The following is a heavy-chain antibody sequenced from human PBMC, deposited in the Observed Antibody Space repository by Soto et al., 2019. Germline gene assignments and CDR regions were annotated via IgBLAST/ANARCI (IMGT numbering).Heavy chain of an antibody. CDR1: GFIFSNHA. V-gene: IGHV3-23*01. CDR3: AKRQGIGAAAKNFDF. D-gene: IGHD6-13*01. J-gene: IGHJ4*02. Sequence: XGSLRLSCSAAGFIFSNHAMSWVRQVPGKGLEWVSGISAGGNLIYYADSVRGRFTMSRDNSKNMLYLQMNSLRAEDTAVYFCAKRQGIGAAAKNFDFWGQGARVTVSS. CDR2: ISAGGNLI.